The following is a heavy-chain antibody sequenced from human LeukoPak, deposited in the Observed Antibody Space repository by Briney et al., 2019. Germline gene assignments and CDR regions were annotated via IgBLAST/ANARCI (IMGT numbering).Heavy chain of an antibody. CDR1: GFLFSNYW. Sequence: GGSLRLSCAASGFLFSNYWMSWVRQAPGKGLEWVANIKQDGSEKHYVDSMKGRFTISRDNAKNSVYLQMNSLRVEDTAVYYYADPGAGFWGQGTLVTVSS. CDR3: ADPGAGF. V-gene: IGHV3-7*01. J-gene: IGHJ4*02. CDR2: IKQDGSEK. D-gene: IGHD4-17*01.